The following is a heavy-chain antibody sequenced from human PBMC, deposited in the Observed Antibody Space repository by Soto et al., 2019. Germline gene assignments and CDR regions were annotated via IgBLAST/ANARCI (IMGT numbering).Heavy chain of an antibody. D-gene: IGHD5-18*01. CDR3: ARVAYSYDAFDI. V-gene: IGHV4-59*01. CDR2: IYYSGST. J-gene: IGHJ3*02. Sequence: SETLSLTCTVSGGSISSYYWSWIRQPPGKGLEWIGYIYYSGSTNYNPFLKSRVTISVDTSKNQFSLKLSSVTAADTAVYYCARVAYSYDAFDIWGQGIMVTVSS. CDR1: GGSISSYY.